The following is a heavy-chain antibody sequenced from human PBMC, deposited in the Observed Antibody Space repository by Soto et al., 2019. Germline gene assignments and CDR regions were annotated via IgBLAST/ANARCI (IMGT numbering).Heavy chain of an antibody. J-gene: IGHJ5*02. CDR2: IYYSGST. CDR1: GGSLRSTGYY. V-gene: IGHV4-39*01. Sequence: KTSETLSLTCTVSGGSLRSTGYYGGWLGHPPGKGLEWIGSIYYSGSTYYNPSLKSRVSMSVDSSKNQFSLRLSSVTAADTAIYYCARQHTWNYVRWFDPWGQGILVTVSS. D-gene: IGHD1-7*01. CDR3: ARQHTWNYVRWFDP.